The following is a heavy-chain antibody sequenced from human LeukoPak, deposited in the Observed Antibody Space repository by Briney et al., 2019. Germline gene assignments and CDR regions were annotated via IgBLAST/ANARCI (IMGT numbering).Heavy chain of an antibody. D-gene: IGHD3-10*01. CDR2: INHSGST. CDR3: ASLYYYGSGSYRAFDI. V-gene: IGHV4-34*01. J-gene: IGHJ3*02. CDR1: GGSFSGYY. Sequence: PSETLSLTCAVYGGSFSGYYWSWIRQPPGKGLEWIGEINHSGSTYYNPSLKSRVTISVDTSKNQFSLKLSSVTAADTAVYYCASLYYYGSGSYRAFDIWGQGTMVTVSS.